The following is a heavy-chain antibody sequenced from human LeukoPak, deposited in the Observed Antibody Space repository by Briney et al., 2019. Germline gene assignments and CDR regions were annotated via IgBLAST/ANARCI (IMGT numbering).Heavy chain of an antibody. J-gene: IGHJ6*03. CDR3: ARSLRYFDAYYYYYMDV. D-gene: IGHD3-9*01. V-gene: IGHV4-4*02. Sequence: PSETLSLTCAVSGGSISSSNWWSWVRQPPGKGLEWIGEINHSGSTNYNPSLKSRVTISVDTSKNQFSLKLSSVTAADTAVYYCARSLRYFDAYYYYYMDVWGKGTTVTVSS. CDR2: INHSGST. CDR1: GGSISSSNW.